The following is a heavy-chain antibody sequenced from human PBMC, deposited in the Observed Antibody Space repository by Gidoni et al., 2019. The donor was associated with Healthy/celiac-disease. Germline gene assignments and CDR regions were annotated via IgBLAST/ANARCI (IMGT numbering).Heavy chain of an antibody. CDR1: GFTFSSYW. Sequence: VQLVESGGGLVQPGGSLRLPCAASGFTFSSYWMSWVRQAPGKGLEWVANIKQDGSEKYYVDSVKGRFTISRDNAKNSLYLQMNSLRAEDTAVYYCARDQGAGSGWYGFDYWGQGTLVTVSS. CDR2: IKQDGSEK. D-gene: IGHD6-19*01. J-gene: IGHJ4*02. CDR3: ARDQGAGSGWYGFDY. V-gene: IGHV3-7*03.